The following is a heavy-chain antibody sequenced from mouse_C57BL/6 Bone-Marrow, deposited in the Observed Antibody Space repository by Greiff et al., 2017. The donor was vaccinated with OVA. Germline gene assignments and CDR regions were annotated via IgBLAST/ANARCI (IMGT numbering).Heavy chain of an antibody. Sequence: EVHLVESGGDLVKPGGSLKLSCAASGFTFSSYGMSWVRQTPDKRLEWVATISSGGSYTYYPESVKGQFTITRDKAKHTLYLQMSSLKSEDTAMYDCARQRARTTVDYWGQGTTLTVSS. D-gene: IGHD1-1*01. CDR1: GFTFSSYG. J-gene: IGHJ2*01. CDR3: ARQRARTTVDY. CDR2: ISSGGSYT. V-gene: IGHV5-6*01.